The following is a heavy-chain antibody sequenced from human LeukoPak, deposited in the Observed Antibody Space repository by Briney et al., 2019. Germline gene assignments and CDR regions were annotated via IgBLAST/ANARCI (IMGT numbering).Heavy chain of an antibody. Sequence: GGSLRLSCAASGFTFSTYAMSWVRQAPGKGLESVSLISGTGGSTYYTDPVKGRFTISRDNSKNTLYLQMNSLRAEDTAVYYCAKGHTDYGTGFDLWGQGTLVTVSS. CDR3: AKGHTDYGTGFDL. V-gene: IGHV3-23*01. J-gene: IGHJ4*02. CDR2: ISGTGGST. CDR1: GFTFSTYA. D-gene: IGHD4-17*01.